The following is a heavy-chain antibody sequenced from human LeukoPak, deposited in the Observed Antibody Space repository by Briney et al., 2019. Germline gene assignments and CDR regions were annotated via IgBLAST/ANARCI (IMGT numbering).Heavy chain of an antibody. J-gene: IGHJ4*02. CDR3: AKDGGGYCNNSSC. CDR1: GFTFSNYW. Sequence: PGGSLRLSCATSGFTFSNYWMSWVRQAPGKGLEWVSSIGGSGSTTYHAHSVKGRFTISRDNSKNTVYLQMNSLGAADTAVYYCAKDGGGYCNNSSCWGQGTLVTVSS. V-gene: IGHV3-23*01. CDR2: IGGSGSTT. D-gene: IGHD2-2*01.